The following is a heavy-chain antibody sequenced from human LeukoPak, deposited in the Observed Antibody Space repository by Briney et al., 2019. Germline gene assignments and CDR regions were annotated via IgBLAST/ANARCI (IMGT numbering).Heavy chain of an antibody. CDR2: SSSSGDSL. D-gene: IGHD6-19*01. CDR1: GFTFSTYE. Sequence: GGSLRLSCAASGFTFSTYEMKWVRQAPGKGLEWVSYSSSSGDSLYYADSVKGRFTISRDNARNSLYLQMNSLRAEDTAIYYCARMAVAGQYNDYWGQGTLVTVGS. CDR3: ARMAVAGQYNDY. J-gene: IGHJ4*02. V-gene: IGHV3-48*03.